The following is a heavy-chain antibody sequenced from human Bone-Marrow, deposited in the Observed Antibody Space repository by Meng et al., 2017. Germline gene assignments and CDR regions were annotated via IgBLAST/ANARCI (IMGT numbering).Heavy chain of an antibody. V-gene: IGHV3-7*01. CDR3: ASQEDAFDI. CDR1: GFTFSSYE. CDR2: IKQDGSEK. J-gene: IGHJ3*02. Sequence: GESLKISCAASGFTFSSYEMNWVRQAPGKGLEWVANIKQDGSEKYYVDSVKGRFTISRDNAKNSLYLQMNSLRAEDTAVYYCASQEDAFDIWGQGTMVTVSS.